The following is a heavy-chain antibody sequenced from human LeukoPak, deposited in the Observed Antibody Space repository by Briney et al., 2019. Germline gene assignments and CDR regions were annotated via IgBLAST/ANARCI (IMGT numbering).Heavy chain of an antibody. J-gene: IGHJ5*02. CDR2: IKQDGSEK. CDR3: AREVMDAIWGGNWFGP. Sequence: PGGSLRLSCAASGFTFSSYWMSWVRQAPGKGLEWVANIKQDGSEKYYVDSVKGRFTISRDNAKNSLYLQMNSLRAEDTAVYYCAREVMDAIWGGNWFGPWGQGTLVTVSS. D-gene: IGHD2-8*01. V-gene: IGHV3-7*01. CDR1: GFTFSSYW.